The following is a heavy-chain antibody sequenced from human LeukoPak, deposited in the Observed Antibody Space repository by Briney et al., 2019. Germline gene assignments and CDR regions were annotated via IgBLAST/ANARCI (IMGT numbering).Heavy chain of an antibody. CDR2: IYTSGST. CDR1: GGSISSYS. J-gene: IGHJ5*02. D-gene: IGHD3-10*01. V-gene: IGHV4-4*07. Sequence: PSETLSLTSTVSGGSISSYSWSWIRQPAGKGLEWIGRIYTSGSTNYNPSLKSRVTMSVDTSKNQFSLKLSSVTAADTAVYYCARDQGYYGSGRGSWFDPWGQGTLVTVSS. CDR3: ARDQGYYGSGRGSWFDP.